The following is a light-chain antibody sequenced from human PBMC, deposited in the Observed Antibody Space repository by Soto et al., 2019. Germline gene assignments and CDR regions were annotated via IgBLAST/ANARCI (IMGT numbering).Light chain of an antibody. CDR2: GNN. Sequence: QPVLTQPPSVSGAPGQRVTIFCTGSNSNIGAGFAVHWYQQLPGTAPKLLIHGNNNRPSGVPDRFSGSKSDTSASLAITGLQADDEADYYCHSYDSRLNCYVFGTGTKLTVL. V-gene: IGLV1-40*01. J-gene: IGLJ1*01. CDR1: NSNIGAGFA. CDR3: HSYDSRLNCYV.